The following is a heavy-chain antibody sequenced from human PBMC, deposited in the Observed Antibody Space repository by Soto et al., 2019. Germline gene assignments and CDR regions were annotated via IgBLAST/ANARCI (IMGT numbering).Heavy chain of an antibody. CDR1: GFTFSSHG. V-gene: IGHV3-23*01. CDR2: LSRGGGTT. J-gene: IGHJ4*02. D-gene: IGHD3-16*01. CDR3: SANDHDDHTNFDQ. Sequence: GGSLRLSCAASGFTFSSHGMSWVRQAPGKGLEWIAGLSRGGGTTYYADSVKGRFTISRDNSKNTLDLIMNSLKVEDTALYYCSANDHDDHTNFDQWGQGTVVTVSS.